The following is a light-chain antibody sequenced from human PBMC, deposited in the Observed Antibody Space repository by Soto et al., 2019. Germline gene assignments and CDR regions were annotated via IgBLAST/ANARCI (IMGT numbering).Light chain of an antibody. CDR3: CSFTGTTIGV. CDR1: SSDVGRYNH. Sequence: QSALTQPPSASGSPGQSVTISCTGTSSDVGRYNHVSWYQHYPGKAPKLMIYEVNKRPSEVPDRFSGSKSGNTASLTVSGLQAEDEADYYWCSFTGTTIGVFGGGTQLTVL. V-gene: IGLV2-8*01. J-gene: IGLJ2*01. CDR2: EVN.